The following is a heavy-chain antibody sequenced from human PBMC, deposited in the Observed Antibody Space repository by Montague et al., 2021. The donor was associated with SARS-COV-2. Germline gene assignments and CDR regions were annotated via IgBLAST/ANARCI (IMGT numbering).Heavy chain of an antibody. D-gene: IGHD3-22*01. V-gene: IGHV4-34*01. CDR2: INHSGSA. CDR3: ARGTSTVNIIVVVITGIGYYFDH. CDR1: GGSFNDYQ. J-gene: IGHJ4*02. Sequence: SETLSLTCAVYGGSFNDYQWSWIRQPPGEGLEWVGGINHSGSANYNPSXXSRVTISADTSKNQFSLKLTSVTAADTAVYYCARGTSTVNIIVVVITGIGYYFDHWGQGTLVTVSS.